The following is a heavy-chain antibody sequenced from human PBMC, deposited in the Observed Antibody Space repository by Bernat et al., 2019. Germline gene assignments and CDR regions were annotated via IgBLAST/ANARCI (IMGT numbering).Heavy chain of an antibody. CDR2: IYHSGNN. Sequence: QLQLQESGSGLVKPSQTLSLTCAVSGGSISSGGYSWSWIRQSPGKGLEWIGYIYHSGNNYYNPSLKSRVTMSVNRSTNQFSLKLTSVPATATAVYDCATDNSSAWGSFHWFDPWGGGALITVCS. J-gene: IGHJ5*01. V-gene: IGHV4-30-2*06. CDR3: ATDNSSAWGSFHWFDP. CDR1: GGSISSGGYS. D-gene: IGHD2-15*01.